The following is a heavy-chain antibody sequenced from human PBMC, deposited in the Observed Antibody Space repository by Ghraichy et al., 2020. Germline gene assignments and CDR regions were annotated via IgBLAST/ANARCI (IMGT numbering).Heavy chain of an antibody. V-gene: IGHV3-23*01. CDR1: GFTFSTYA. J-gene: IGHJ4*02. CDR3: AKDDDTGARDYSFGNFDS. D-gene: IGHD5-18*01. Sequence: GSLRLSCAASGFTFSTYAMSWVRQAPGKGLEWVSAVRNDASFASYADSVRGRFTISRDNSKNTLYLQMNSLRPEDTAVYYCAKDDDTGARDYSFGNFDSWGQGTLVTVSS. CDR2: VRNDASFA.